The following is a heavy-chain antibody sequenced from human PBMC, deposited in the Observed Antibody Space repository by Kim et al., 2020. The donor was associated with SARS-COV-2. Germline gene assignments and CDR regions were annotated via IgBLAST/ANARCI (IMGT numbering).Heavy chain of an antibody. J-gene: IGHJ6*01. CDR1: GGSISSSSYY. D-gene: IGHD2-15*01. CDR2: IYYSGST. Sequence: SETLSLTCTVSGGSISSSSYYWGWIRQPPGKGLEWIGSIYYSGSTYYNPSLKSRVTISVDTSKNQFSLKLSSVTATDTAVYYCARVYCSGGSCYSPWYY. V-gene: IGHV4-39*07. CDR3: ARVYCSGGSCYSPWYY.